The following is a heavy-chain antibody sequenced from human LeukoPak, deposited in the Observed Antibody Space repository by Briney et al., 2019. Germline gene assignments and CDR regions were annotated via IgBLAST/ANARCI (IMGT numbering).Heavy chain of an antibody. J-gene: IGHJ4*02. V-gene: IGHV1-2*02. D-gene: IGHD2-2*01. CDR3: ARDIVVVILAARPGLSVDY. CDR1: GYSFTAYY. CDR2: INPNSGGT. Sequence: ASVKVSCKASGYSFTAYYMHWVRQAPGQGLEWMGWINPNSGGTNYAQKFQGRVTMTRDTSISTAYMELSRLRSDDTAVYYCARDIVVVILAARPGLSVDYWGQGTLVTVSS.